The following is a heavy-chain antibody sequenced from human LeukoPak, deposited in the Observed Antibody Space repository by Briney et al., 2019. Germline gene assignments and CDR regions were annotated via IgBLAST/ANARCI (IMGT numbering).Heavy chain of an antibody. V-gene: IGHV1-69*13. D-gene: IGHD2-2*01. CDR3: AALGCSSTSCYSRGFFDY. CDR2: IIPIFGTA. J-gene: IGHJ4*02. CDR1: GYTFTSYY. Sequence: GASVKVSCKASGYTFTSYYMHWVRQAPGQGLEWMGGIIPIFGTANYAQKFQGRVTITADESTSTAYMELSSLRSEDTAVYYCAALGCSSTSCYSRGFFDYWGQGTLVTVSS.